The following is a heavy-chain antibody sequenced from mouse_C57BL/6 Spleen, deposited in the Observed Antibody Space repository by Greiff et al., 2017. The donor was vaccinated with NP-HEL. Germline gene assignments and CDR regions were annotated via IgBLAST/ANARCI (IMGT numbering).Heavy chain of an antibody. D-gene: IGHD1-1*01. CDR3: TRETDYYGSSPYYAMDY. CDR1: GYTFTDYE. J-gene: IGHJ4*01. CDR2: IDPETGGP. V-gene: IGHV1-15*01. Sequence: QVQLQQSGAELVRPGASVTLSCKASGYTFTDYEMHWVKQTPVHGLEWIGAIDPETGGPAYNQKFQGKAILTADKSSSTAYMELRSLTSEDSAVYYCTRETDYYGSSPYYAMDYWGQGTSVTVSS.